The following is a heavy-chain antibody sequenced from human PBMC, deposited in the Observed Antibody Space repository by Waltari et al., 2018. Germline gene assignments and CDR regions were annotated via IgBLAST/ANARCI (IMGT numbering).Heavy chain of an antibody. Sequence: QVQLVESGGGLVKPGGSLRLSCAASGFTFSDYYISWFRPAPGKGLDLVSYISSSGSTIYYADSVKGRFTISRDNAKNSLYLQMNSLRAEDTAVYYCAREAYYDSSGYWGYWGQGTLVTVSS. D-gene: IGHD3-22*01. CDR1: GFTFSDYY. CDR2: ISSSGSTI. J-gene: IGHJ4*02. CDR3: AREAYYDSSGYWGY. V-gene: IGHV3-11*01.